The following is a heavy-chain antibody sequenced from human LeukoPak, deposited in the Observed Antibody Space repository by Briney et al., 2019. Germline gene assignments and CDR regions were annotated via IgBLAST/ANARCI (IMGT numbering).Heavy chain of an antibody. CDR2: ISGTGVGT. Sequence: PGGSLRLSCAASGFTFRNSAMSWVRQAPGKGLEWVSTISGTGVGTFYADSVKGRLTISRVNPKNTLYLRMNSLRAEDTAVYYCAKNNWNDMPFVDYWGQGTLVTVSS. CDR1: GFTFRNSA. D-gene: IGHD1-20*01. CDR3: AKNNWNDMPFVDY. J-gene: IGHJ4*02. V-gene: IGHV3-23*01.